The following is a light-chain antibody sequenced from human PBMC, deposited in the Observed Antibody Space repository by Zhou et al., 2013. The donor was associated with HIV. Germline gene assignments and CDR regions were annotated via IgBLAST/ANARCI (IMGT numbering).Light chain of an antibody. V-gene: IGKV3-20*01. J-gene: IGKJ2*01. CDR1: QSVSSD. CDR2: GAS. Sequence: EIVLTQSPATLSVSPGERATLSCRASQSVSSDLAWYQQKPGQAPRLLIYGASTRATGLPARFSGSGSGTDFTLTISRLEPEDFAVYSCQQYGDSQAYTFGQGTKLE. CDR3: QQYGDSQAYT.